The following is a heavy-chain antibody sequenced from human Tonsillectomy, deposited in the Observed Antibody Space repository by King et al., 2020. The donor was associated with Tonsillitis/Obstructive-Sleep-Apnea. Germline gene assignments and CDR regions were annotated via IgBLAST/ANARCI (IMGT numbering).Heavy chain of an antibody. CDR3: ARGEIIVVPAAIPYTHGVDV. J-gene: IGHJ6*02. D-gene: IGHD2-2*01. V-gene: IGHV1-2*02. CDR1: GYTFTAYY. CDR2: INPNSGAT. Sequence: VQLVESGAEVKKPGASVKVSCESSGYTFTAYYMYWVRQAPGQGLEWMGWINPNSGATNYPQKFQGRVTMTRDTSISTTYMQMSGLRSDDTAVYFCARGEIIVVPAAIPYTHGVDVWGQGTTVIVSS.